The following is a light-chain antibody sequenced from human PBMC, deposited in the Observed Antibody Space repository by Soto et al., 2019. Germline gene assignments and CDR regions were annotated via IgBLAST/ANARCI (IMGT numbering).Light chain of an antibody. J-gene: IGLJ1*01. CDR2: EVS. V-gene: IGLV2-14*01. CDR3: SSYTSSTSRV. Sequence: QSALTQPASVSGSPGQSITISCTGTSSDVGGYNYVSWYQQHPGKAPKLMIYEVSNRPSGVSNRFSGSKSGNTASLTISGLQAEDEADYYCSSYTSSTSRVFGTANKVTVX. CDR1: SSDVGGYNY.